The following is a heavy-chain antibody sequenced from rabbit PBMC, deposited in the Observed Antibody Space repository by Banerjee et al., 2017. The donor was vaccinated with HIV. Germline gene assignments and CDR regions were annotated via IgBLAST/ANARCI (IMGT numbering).Heavy chain of an antibody. CDR3: ARDGAGAIGWNFNL. J-gene: IGHJ4*01. CDR2: SYTGSGSS. CDR1: GLDFSSSYW. D-gene: IGHD4-1*01. Sequence: QQQLEESGGGMVQPGGSLTLTCKASGLDFSSSYWICWVRQAPGKGLEWIGRSYTGSGSSYYAIWATGRFTIPKTSSTTVTLQMTSLTAADMATYLWARDGAGAIGWNFNLWGQGTLVTVS. V-gene: IGHV1S45*01.